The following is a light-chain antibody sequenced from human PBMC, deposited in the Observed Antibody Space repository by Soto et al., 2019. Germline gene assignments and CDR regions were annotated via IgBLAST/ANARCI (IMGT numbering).Light chain of an antibody. CDR3: GVWNDRLISYI. CDR1: TPNIGSNT. Sequence: SVVTQPPPTSWAPGPRGTISFSGNTPNIGSNTVSWYRQLPGTAPKLLIYGHNQRPSGVPDRFSGSKSGSSASLAISGLQSEDEADYYCGVWNDRLISYIFGAGTKVTVL. J-gene: IGLJ1*01. CDR2: GHN. V-gene: IGLV1-44*01.